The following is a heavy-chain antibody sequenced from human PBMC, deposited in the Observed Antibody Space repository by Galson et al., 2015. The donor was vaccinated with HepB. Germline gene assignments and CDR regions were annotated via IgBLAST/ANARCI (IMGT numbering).Heavy chain of an antibody. CDR1: SGSISSGGYY. Sequence: TLSLTCAVSSGSISSGGYYWSWIRQPPGKGLEWIGYIYYSGSTYYDPSLKSRVTISVDTSKNQFSLKLSSVTAADTAVYYCAREEAYGMDVWGQGTTVTVSS. J-gene: IGHJ6*02. CDR3: AREEAYGMDV. V-gene: IGHV4-30-4*01. CDR2: IYYSGST.